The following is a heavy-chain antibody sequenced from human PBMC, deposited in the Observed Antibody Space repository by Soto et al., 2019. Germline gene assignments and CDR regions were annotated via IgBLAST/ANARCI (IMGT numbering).Heavy chain of an antibody. V-gene: IGHV1-69*13. D-gene: IGHD3-10*01. CDR1: GGTFSSYA. CDR2: IIPIFGTA. Sequence: GASVKVSCKASGGTFSSYAISWVRQAPGQGLEWMGGIIPIFGTANYAQKFQGRVTITADESTSTAYMGLSSLRSEDTAVYYCAREKNGEIDYWGQGTLVTVSS. CDR3: AREKNGEIDY. J-gene: IGHJ4*02.